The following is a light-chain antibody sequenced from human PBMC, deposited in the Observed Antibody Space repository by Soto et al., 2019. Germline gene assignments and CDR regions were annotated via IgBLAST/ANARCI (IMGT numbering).Light chain of an antibody. CDR3: QQYGGSPFT. CDR2: VAS. Sequence: ESVLTQSPGTLSLSPRERATLSCRASQSIFNNYLAWYQQKPGQAPRLLVYVASFRATGIPDRFSGSGSGTDFTLTNSRLEPEDFAVYYCQQYGGSPFTFGQGTRLEIK. V-gene: IGKV3-20*01. CDR1: QSIFNNY. J-gene: IGKJ2*01.